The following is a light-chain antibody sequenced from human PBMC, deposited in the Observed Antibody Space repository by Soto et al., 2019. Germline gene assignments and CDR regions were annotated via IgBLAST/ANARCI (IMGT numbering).Light chain of an antibody. V-gene: IGKV3-15*01. J-gene: IGKJ2*01. CDR2: DAS. Sequence: ETVMTQSPATLSMSPGERATLSCMASQSVSSNLAWYQQKPGQAPRLLIYDASTRATGVPARFSGSGSGTEFTLTISSLQSEDSAVYYCHQYNDWPPKYTFGQGTKLEI. CDR3: HQYNDWPPKYT. CDR1: QSVSSN.